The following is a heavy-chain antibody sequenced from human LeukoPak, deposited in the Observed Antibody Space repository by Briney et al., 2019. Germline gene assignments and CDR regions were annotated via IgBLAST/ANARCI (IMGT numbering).Heavy chain of an antibody. Sequence: GGSLRLSCAASGFRFSYHDMHWVRQAPGKGLEFASSIGAAGAHTFYADSVKGRFTISRGNFQSTMYLQMAGLRPEDSAVYYCARELGGTKTGGFDIWGQGTVVTVSS. CDR2: IGAAGAHT. J-gene: IGHJ3*02. CDR1: GFRFSYHD. D-gene: IGHD1-14*01. V-gene: IGHV3-64*02. CDR3: ARELGGTKTGGFDI.